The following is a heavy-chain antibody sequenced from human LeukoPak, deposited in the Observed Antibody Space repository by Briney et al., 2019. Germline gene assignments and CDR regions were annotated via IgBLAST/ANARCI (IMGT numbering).Heavy chain of an antibody. CDR3: TTDLRIGVVVVVAATFDY. V-gene: IGHV3-15*01. J-gene: IGHJ4*02. CDR2: IKSKTDGGTT. CDR1: GFTFSNAW. Sequence: PGGSLRLSCAASGFTFSNAWMSWVRQAPGKGLEWVGRIKSKTDGGTTDYAAPVKGRFTISRDDSKNTLYLQMNSLKTEDTAVHYCTTDLRIGVVVVVAATFDYWGQGTLVTVSS. D-gene: IGHD2-15*01.